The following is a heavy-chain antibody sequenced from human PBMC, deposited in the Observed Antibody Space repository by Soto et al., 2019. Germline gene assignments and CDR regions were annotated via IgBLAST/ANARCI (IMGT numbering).Heavy chain of an antibody. CDR2: ISSSGRTI. CDR1: GFTCSSYE. J-gene: IGHJ3*02. D-gene: IGHD1-26*01. CDR3: AREAWELVFDI. V-gene: IGHV3-48*03. Sequence: GGSFTRSSEASGFTCSSYEMKWVCQAPGKGLEWVSYISSSGRTIYYEDSVKGRFTICRDNAKNSLYLPMNSLRAEDTAVYYCAREAWELVFDISGQGTMVTV.